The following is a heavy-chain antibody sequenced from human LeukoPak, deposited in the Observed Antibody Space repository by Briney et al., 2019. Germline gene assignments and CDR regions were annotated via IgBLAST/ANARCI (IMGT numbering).Heavy chain of an antibody. CDR1: GFTFSSYS. J-gene: IGHJ4*02. Sequence: GGSLRLSCAASGFTFSSYSMNWVRQAPGKGLEWVSSISSSSSYIYYADSVKGRFTISRDNAKSSLYLQMNSLRAEDTAVYYCAREGFPLDYDILTGYYGYYFDYWGQGTLVTVSS. CDR2: ISSSSSYI. CDR3: AREGFPLDYDILTGYYGYYFDY. V-gene: IGHV3-21*01. D-gene: IGHD3-9*01.